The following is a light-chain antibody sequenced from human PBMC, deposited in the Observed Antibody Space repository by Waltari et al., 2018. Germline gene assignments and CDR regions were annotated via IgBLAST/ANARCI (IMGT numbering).Light chain of an antibody. CDR1: QSIRTH. J-gene: IGKJ4*01. Sequence: EVVLTQSPATRPLSPGEGATPSFRPSQSIRTHLAWYQQTPGQAPRLLIYDASKRATDIPARFSGSGSGTDFILTISSLEPEDFAIYYCQQRNNWPLTFGGGTKVEIK. V-gene: IGKV3-11*01. CDR3: QQRNNWPLT. CDR2: DAS.